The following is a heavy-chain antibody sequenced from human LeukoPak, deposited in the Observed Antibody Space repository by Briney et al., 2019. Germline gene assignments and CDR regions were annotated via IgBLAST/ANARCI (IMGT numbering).Heavy chain of an antibody. CDR2: INAGNGNT. D-gene: IGHD3-22*01. J-gene: IGHJ4*02. Sequence: ASVKVSCKASGYTFTSYAMHWVRQAPGQRLEWMGWINAGNGNTKYSQKFQGRVTITRDTSASTAYMELSSLRSEDTAVYYCAREVYYYDSSGYYPLDYWGQGTLVTVSS. CDR3: AREVYYYDSSGYYPLDY. CDR1: GYTFTSYA. V-gene: IGHV1-3*01.